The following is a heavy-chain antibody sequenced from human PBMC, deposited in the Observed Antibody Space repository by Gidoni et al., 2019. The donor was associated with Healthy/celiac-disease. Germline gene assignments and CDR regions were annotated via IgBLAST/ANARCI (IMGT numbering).Heavy chain of an antibody. V-gene: IGHV1-69*01. Sequence: QAQLVQSGAEVTKPGSSVKVSCKASGCTFSSYARSWVRQAPGQGLEWMGGIIPIFRTANYAQKFQGNVTITADASTSTAYMELSSLRSEDTAVYYCAGETTVTTKFDYWGQGTMVTVSS. CDR2: IIPIFRTA. CDR1: GCTFSSYA. J-gene: IGHJ4*02. CDR3: AGETTVTTKFDY. D-gene: IGHD4-17*01.